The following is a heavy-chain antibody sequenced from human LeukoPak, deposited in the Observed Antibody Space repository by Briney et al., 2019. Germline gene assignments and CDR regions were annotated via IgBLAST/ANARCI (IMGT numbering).Heavy chain of an antibody. D-gene: IGHD5-24*01. CDR3: ARLEMASNY. CDR2: ISYDGSNK. V-gene: IGHV3-30-3*01. Sequence: PGGSLRLSCAASGFTFSSYAMHWVRQAPGKGLERVAVISYDGSNKYYADSVKGRFTISRDNSKNTLYLQMNSLRAEDTAVYYCARLEMASNYWGQGTLVTVSS. J-gene: IGHJ4*02. CDR1: GFTFSSYA.